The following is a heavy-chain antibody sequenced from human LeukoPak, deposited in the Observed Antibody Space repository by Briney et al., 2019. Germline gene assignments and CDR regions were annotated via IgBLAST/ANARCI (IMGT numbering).Heavy chain of an antibody. CDR1: GFTFSSYG. V-gene: IGHV3-30*18. Sequence: GGSLRLSCAASGFTFSSYGMHRLRQAPGKGLEGVAVISYDGSNKYYADSVKGRFTISRDNSKTTLYLQMNSLRAEDTAVYYCAKPGLPGYSSSWLDYWGQGTLVTVSS. CDR3: AKPGLPGYSSSWLDY. CDR2: ISYDGSNK. D-gene: IGHD6-13*01. J-gene: IGHJ4*02.